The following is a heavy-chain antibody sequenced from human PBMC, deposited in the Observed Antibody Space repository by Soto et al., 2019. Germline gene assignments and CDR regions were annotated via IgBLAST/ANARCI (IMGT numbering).Heavy chain of an antibody. CDR3: ARDYEFGLDI. J-gene: IGHJ3*02. Sequence: EVQLVESGGGLVQPGGPLRLSCGASAFPLSRYWMSWVRQAPGKGLEWVANIKQDGSEKYYVDSVKGRFTISRDNTKNSLYLKMSTLRPEDTASYYCARDYEFGLDIWGQGTLVTVSS. V-gene: IGHV3-7*01. D-gene: IGHD3-22*01. CDR2: IKQDGSEK. CDR1: AFPLSRYW.